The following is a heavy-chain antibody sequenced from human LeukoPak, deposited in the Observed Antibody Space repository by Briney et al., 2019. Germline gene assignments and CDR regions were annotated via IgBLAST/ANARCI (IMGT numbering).Heavy chain of an antibody. CDR3: TTDLGRRWPGYYFDY. D-gene: IGHD5-24*01. V-gene: IGHV3-15*01. J-gene: IGHJ4*02. CDR1: GFTFSNAW. Sequence: PGGSLRLSCAASGFTFSNAWMSWVRQAPGKGLEWVGRIKSKTDGGTTDYAAPVKGRFTISRDDSKNTLYLQMNSLKTEDTAVYYCTTDLGRRWPGYYFDYWGQGTLVTVSS. CDR2: IKSKTDGGTT.